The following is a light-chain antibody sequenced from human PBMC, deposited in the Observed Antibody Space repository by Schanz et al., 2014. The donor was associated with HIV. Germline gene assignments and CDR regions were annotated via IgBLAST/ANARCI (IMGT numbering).Light chain of an antibody. CDR1: QSISTW. V-gene: IGKV1-5*03. J-gene: IGKJ4*01. Sequence: DIQITQSPSTLSASVGDRVTITCRASQSISTWLAWYQQKPGRAPKLLISESSNLETGVPSRFSGSGSGTEFTLTISSLEPEDFATYYCQQYYSSPLTFGGGTKVEIK. CDR3: QQYYSSPLT. CDR2: ESS.